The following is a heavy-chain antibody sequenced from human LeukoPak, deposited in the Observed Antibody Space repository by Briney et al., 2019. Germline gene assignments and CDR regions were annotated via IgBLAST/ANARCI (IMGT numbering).Heavy chain of an antibody. J-gene: IGHJ4*02. CDR3: ASPSYYDFWSGYYPLDY. D-gene: IGHD3-3*01. CDR2: IYYSGST. CDR1: GGSISSYY. Sequence: PSETLSLTCTVSGGSISSYYWSWIRQPPGKGLEWIGYIYYSGSTNYNPSLKSRVTISVDTSKNQFSLKLSSVTAADTAVYYCASPSYYDFWSGYYPLDYWGQGTLVTVSS. V-gene: IGHV4-59*01.